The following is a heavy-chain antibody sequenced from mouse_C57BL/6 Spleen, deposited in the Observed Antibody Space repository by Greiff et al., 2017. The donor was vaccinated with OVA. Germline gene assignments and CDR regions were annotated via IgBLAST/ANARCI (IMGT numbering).Heavy chain of an antibody. CDR3: TRIYYGNCAWFAY. CDR1: GFNITDYY. J-gene: IGHJ3*01. V-gene: IGHV14-1*01. D-gene: IGHD2-1*01. Sequence: EVQRVESGAELVRPGASVKLSCTASGFNITDYYMHWVKQRPEQGLEWIGRIDPEDGDTEYAPKFQGKATMTADTSSNTAYLQLSSLTSEDTAVYFCTRIYYGNCAWFAYWGQGTLVTVSA. CDR2: IDPEDGDT.